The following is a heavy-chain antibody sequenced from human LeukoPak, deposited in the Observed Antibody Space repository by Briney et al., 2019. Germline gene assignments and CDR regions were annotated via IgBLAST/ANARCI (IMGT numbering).Heavy chain of an antibody. CDR1: GGSISSGGYY. Sequence: SETLSLTCTVSGGSISSGGYYWNWVRQHPGKGLEWIGFIYYSGSTYHNPSLKSRVSISVDTSKTQFSLKVKSVTASDTAVYYCASSKPDLDTWGQGTLVTVSS. CDR3: ASSKPDLDT. V-gene: IGHV4-31*03. D-gene: IGHD2-2*01. J-gene: IGHJ5*02. CDR2: IYYSGST.